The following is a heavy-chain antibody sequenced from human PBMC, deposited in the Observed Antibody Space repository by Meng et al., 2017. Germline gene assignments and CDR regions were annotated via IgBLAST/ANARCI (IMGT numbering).Heavy chain of an antibody. CDR1: GYNFPDYY. J-gene: IGHJ4*02. Sequence: QVQLAPSGAEVKKPGASVKASCKPSGYNFPDYYIHWVRRAPGQGLEWMGRINPKSGDTHYAQKFQARVTMTGDTSISTAYMELSGLRSDDTAMYYCARDEDISAAGKLFGDYWGQGTLVTVSS. CDR2: INPKSGDT. V-gene: IGHV1-2*06. D-gene: IGHD6-25*01. CDR3: ARDEDISAAGKLFGDY.